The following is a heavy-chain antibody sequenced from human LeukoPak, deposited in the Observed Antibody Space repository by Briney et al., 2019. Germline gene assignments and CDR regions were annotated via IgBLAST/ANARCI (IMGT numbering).Heavy chain of an antibody. J-gene: IGHJ4*02. CDR1: GGSISSYY. CDR2: IYTSGST. D-gene: IGHD2-8*01. Sequence: PSETLSLTCTVSGGSISSYYWSWIRQPAGKGLEWIGRIYTSGSTNYNPSLKSRVTMSVDTSKNQFSPKLSSVTAADTAVYYCARDDCTNGVCYFDYWGQGTLVTVSS. V-gene: IGHV4-4*07. CDR3: ARDDCTNGVCYFDY.